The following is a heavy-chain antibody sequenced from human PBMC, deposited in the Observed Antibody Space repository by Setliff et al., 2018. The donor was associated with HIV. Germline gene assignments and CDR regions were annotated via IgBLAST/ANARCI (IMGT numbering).Heavy chain of an antibody. Sequence: GASVKVSCKASGYTFTSYDINWVRQATGQGLEWMGWMNPNSGNTSYAQKFQGRVTMTRDTSTSTVYMELSSLRSEDTAVYYCARPDYGGNSRYYFDNWGQGTLVTVSS. CDR3: ARPDYGGNSRYYFDN. V-gene: IGHV1-8*02. D-gene: IGHD4-17*01. CDR2: MNPNSGNT. CDR1: GYTFTSYD. J-gene: IGHJ4*02.